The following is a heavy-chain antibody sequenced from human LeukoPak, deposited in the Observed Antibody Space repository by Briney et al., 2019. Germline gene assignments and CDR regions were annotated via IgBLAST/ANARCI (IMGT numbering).Heavy chain of an antibody. J-gene: IGHJ1*01. CDR2: INHSGST. Sequence: SETLSLTCAVYGGSFSGYYWSWIRQPPGKGLEWIGEINHSGSTNYNPFLKSRVTISVDTSKNQFSLKLSSVTAADTAVYYCARPGAAIGKGYFQHWGQGTLVTVSS. V-gene: IGHV4-34*01. CDR3: ARPGAAIGKGYFQH. CDR1: GGSFSGYY. D-gene: IGHD2-2*02.